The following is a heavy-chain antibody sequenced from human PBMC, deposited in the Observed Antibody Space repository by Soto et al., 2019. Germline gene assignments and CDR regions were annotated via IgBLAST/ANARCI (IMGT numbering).Heavy chain of an antibody. V-gene: IGHV5-10-1*01. CDR1: GYSFTSYW. CDR2: IDPSDSYT. D-gene: IGHD3-22*01. J-gene: IGHJ6*02. Sequence: PGESLKISCKGSGYSFTSYWISWARQMPGKGMEWMGRIDPSDSYTNYSPSFQGHVTISADKSISTAYLQWSSLKASDTAMYYCARHAPYDSSGDNYYYYGMDVWGQGTTVTVSS. CDR3: ARHAPYDSSGDNYYYYGMDV.